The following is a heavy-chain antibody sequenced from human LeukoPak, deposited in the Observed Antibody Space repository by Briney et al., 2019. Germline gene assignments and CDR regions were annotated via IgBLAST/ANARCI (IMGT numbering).Heavy chain of an antibody. CDR2: IIPIFGTA. J-gene: IGHJ4*02. D-gene: IGHD3-10*01. CDR3: ASSYGSGSPQYYFDY. Sequence: SVKVSCKASGGTFSSYAISWVRQAPGQGLEWTGGIIPIFGTANYAQKFQGRVTITADESTSTAYMELSSLRSEDTAVYYCASSYGSGSPQYYFDYWGQGTLVTVSS. CDR1: GGTFSSYA. V-gene: IGHV1-69*01.